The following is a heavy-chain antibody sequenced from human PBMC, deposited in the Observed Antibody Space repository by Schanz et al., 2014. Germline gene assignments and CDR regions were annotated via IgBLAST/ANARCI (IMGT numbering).Heavy chain of an antibody. V-gene: IGHV3-48*01. CDR2: VSRSTPDI. CDR3: VRDSFFAFDY. J-gene: IGHJ4*02. Sequence: EVQLVESGGGLVQPGGSLRLSCAASGFSVGNKYMNWVRQAPGKGLEWVSYVSRSTPDIYYADFVKGRFTMSRDNAKNSVFLQMNSLRAEDTAVYYCVRDSFFAFDYWGQGTLVTVSS. D-gene: IGHD3-3*01. CDR1: GFSVGNKY.